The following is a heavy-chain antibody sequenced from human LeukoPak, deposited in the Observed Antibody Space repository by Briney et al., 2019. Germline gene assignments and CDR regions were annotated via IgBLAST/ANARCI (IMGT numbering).Heavy chain of an antibody. V-gene: IGHV3-48*03. CDR3: ARERYYDSSGVVDI. Sequence: GGSLRLSCAASGFTFSSYEMNWVRQAPGKGLEWVSYISSSGSTIYYADSVKGRFTISRDNAKNSLYLQMNSLRAEDTAVYYCARERYYDSSGVVDIWGQGTMVTVSS. D-gene: IGHD3-22*01. J-gene: IGHJ3*02. CDR2: ISSSGSTI. CDR1: GFTFSSYE.